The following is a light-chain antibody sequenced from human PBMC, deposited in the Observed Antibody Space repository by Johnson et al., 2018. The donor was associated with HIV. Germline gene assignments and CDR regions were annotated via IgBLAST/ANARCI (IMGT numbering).Light chain of an antibody. CDR3: GTWDSSLSAGTYV. Sequence: QSVLTQPPSVSAAPGQKVTISCSGSSSNIGNNYVSWYQQLPGTAPKLLIYENNKRPSGIPDRFSGSKSGTSATLGITGLQTGDEADYYGGTWDSSLSAGTYVFGTGTKVTVL. CDR1: SSNIGNNY. J-gene: IGLJ1*01. CDR2: ENN. V-gene: IGLV1-51*02.